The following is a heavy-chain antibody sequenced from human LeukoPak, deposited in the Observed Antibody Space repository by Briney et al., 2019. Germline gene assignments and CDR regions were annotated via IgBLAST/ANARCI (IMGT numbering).Heavy chain of an antibody. Sequence: GESLQISCKGSGYRFTSYWIGWVRQMPGKGLEWMGIIYPGDSDTRYSPSFQGQVTISADKSISTAYLQWSSLKASDTAMYYCARPYCSGGACYGSGFNIWGQGTMVTVSS. J-gene: IGHJ3*02. V-gene: IGHV5-51*01. CDR2: IYPGDSDT. CDR3: ARPYCSGGACYGSGFNI. CDR1: GYRFTSYW. D-gene: IGHD2-15*01.